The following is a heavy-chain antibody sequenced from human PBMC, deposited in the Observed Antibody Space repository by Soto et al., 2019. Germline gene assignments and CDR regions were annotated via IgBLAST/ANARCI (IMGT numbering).Heavy chain of an antibody. CDR2: IKSKTDGGTT. J-gene: IGHJ6*04. Sequence: EVQLVESGGGLVKPGGSLRLSCAASGFTFSNAWMSWVRQAPGKGLEWVGRIKSKTDGGTTDYAAPVKGRFTISRDDSKNTLYLQMNSLKNEDTAVYYCTTAPYRYGSGRSVWGKGTTVTVSS. CDR3: TTAPYRYGSGRSV. CDR1: GFTFSNAW. D-gene: IGHD3-10*01. V-gene: IGHV3-15*01.